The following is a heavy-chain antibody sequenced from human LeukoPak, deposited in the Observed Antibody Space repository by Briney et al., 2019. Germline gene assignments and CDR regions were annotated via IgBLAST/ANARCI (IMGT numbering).Heavy chain of an antibody. CDR2: ISTTGST. J-gene: IGHJ4*02. CDR1: GGSVSNYY. D-gene: IGHD3-22*01. Sequence: PSETLSLTCTVSGGSVSNYYWTWIRQPAGKGLDWIGRISTTGSTNYNPSLKSRVTMSVDTSENQLSLKLSSVTAADTAVYYCARCDSSGMVYWGQGTLVTVSS. CDR3: ARCDSSGMVY. V-gene: IGHV4-4*07.